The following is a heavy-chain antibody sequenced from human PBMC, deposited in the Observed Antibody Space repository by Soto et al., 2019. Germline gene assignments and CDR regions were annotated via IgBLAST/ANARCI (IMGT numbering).Heavy chain of an antibody. Sequence: GGSLRLSCAASGFTFSSYSMNWVRQAPGKGLEWVSSISSSSSYIYYADSVKGRFTISRDNAKNSLYLQMNSLRAEDTAVYYCARDRAPKSRQQLVRSDAFDTWGQGTMVTVSS. J-gene: IGHJ3*02. D-gene: IGHD6-13*01. CDR2: ISSSSSYI. V-gene: IGHV3-21*01. CDR1: GFTFSSYS. CDR3: ARDRAPKSRQQLVRSDAFDT.